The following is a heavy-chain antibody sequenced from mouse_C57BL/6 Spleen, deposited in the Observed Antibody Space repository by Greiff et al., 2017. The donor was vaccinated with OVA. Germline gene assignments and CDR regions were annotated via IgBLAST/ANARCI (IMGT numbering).Heavy chain of an antibody. CDR3: ARGGYSNYGFAY. CDR1: GYTFTSYW. D-gene: IGHD2-5*01. J-gene: IGHJ3*01. CDR2: IYPGSGST. V-gene: IGHV1-55*01. Sequence: QVQLQQSGAELVKPGASVKMSCKASGYTFTSYWITWVKQRPGQGLEWIGDIYPGSGSTNYNEKFKSKATLTVDTSSSTAYMQLSSLTSEDSAVYYCARGGYSNYGFAYWGQGTLVTVSA.